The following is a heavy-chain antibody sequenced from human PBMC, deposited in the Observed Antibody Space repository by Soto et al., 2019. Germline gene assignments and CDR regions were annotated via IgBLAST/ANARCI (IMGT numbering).Heavy chain of an antibody. CDR2: IHFSGRT. D-gene: IGHD7-27*01. J-gene: IGHJ4*02. CDR3: ARDGDGLDF. CDR1: GGSISNYY. Sequence: RLRETLSLTCTVSGGSISNYYWSWIRQPPGKGLEWIGYIHFSGRTNYNPSLKSRVTMSVDTSKNQFSLRLTSVTAADTAVFYCARDGDGLDFWGQGIQVTVSS. V-gene: IGHV4-59*01.